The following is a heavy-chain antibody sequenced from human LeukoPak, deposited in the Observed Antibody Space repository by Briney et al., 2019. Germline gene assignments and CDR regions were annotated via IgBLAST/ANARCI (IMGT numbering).Heavy chain of an antibody. CDR2: IYSDGST. CDR1: GFSVSSNS. J-gene: IGHJ4*02. Sequence: PGGSLRLSCAASGFSVSSNSMSWVRQAPGKGLEWVSVIYSDGSTYNVDSVKGRFTISRDNSKDTLYLQLNSLRAEDTAVYYCARIADYWGQGTLVTVSS. CDR3: ARIADY. V-gene: IGHV3-53*01.